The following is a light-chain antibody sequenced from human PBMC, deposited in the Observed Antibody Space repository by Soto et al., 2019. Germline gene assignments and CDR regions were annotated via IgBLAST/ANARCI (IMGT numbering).Light chain of an antibody. CDR2: AVS. J-gene: IGLJ3*02. CDR1: SSDIGAYNY. CDR3: SSSTTSSTLV. Sequence: QSVLTQPASVSGSPGQSITISCTGTSSDIGAYNYVAWYQHHPGKAPRLLINAVSNRPSGISNRFSGSKPGNVASLTISGLQAEDEAEYYCSSSTTSSTLVFGGGTKLTVL. V-gene: IGLV2-14*01.